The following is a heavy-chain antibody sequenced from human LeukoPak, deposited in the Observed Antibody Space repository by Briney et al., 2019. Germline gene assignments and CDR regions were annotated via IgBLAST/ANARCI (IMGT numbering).Heavy chain of an antibody. CDR3: ARSGPIDY. V-gene: IGHV3-53*01. D-gene: IGHD6-25*01. CDR2: IYSGDST. Sequence: PGGSLRLSCAASGFSVINNYITWVRQAPGKGLEWVSIIYSGDSTYYADSVKGRFTISRDNSKNTVYLQMNSLRAEDTAVYYCARSGPIDYWGQGTLVTVSS. J-gene: IGHJ4*02. CDR1: GFSVINNY.